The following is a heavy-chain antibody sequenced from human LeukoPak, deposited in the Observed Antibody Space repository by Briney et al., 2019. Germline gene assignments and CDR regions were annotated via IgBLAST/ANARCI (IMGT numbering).Heavy chain of an antibody. CDR3: ARARNPLDYYYYYMDV. CDR2: ISVHNGNT. J-gene: IGHJ6*03. CDR1: GYMFTIYG. V-gene: IGHV1-18*01. Sequence: ASVKVSCKASGYMFTIYGISWVRQAPGQGVEWMGWISVHNGNTKYAQKFQGRVTMTTDTSTSTAYMELRSLRSDDTAVYYCARARNPLDYYYYYMDVWGKGTTVTVSS.